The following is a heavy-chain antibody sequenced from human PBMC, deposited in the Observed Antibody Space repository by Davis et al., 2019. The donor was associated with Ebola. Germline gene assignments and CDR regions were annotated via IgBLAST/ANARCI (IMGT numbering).Heavy chain of an antibody. Sequence: PSETLSLTCTVSGGPFPSYYWSWIRQPAGKGLEWIGHIYTSGSTNYNPSLKSRVTMSVDTSMHQFSLRLNSVTAADTAVYYCARGRVLYGMDVWGQGTTVTVSS. D-gene: IGHD2-15*01. V-gene: IGHV4-4*07. CDR2: IYTSGST. CDR3: ARGRVLYGMDV. J-gene: IGHJ6*02. CDR1: GGPFPSYY.